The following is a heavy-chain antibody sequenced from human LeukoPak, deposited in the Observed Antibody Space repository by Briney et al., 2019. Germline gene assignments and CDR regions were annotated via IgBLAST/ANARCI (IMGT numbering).Heavy chain of an antibody. CDR3: ARGVWAPFDY. D-gene: IGHD7-27*01. CDR1: GFSLSNYW. CDR2: IKQDGSEK. J-gene: IGHJ4*02. V-gene: IGHV3-7*01. Sequence: GGSLRLSCAASGFSLSNYWMNWVRQAPGKGLEWVANIKQDGSEKNYVDSVKGRFTISRDNAKNSLILQMNSLRDEDTAVYYCARGVWAPFDYWGQGTLVSVSS.